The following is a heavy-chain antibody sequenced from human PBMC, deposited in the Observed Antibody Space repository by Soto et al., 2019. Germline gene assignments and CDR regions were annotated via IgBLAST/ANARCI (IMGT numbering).Heavy chain of an antibody. CDR2: IKHDGSVQ. Sequence: PGGSLRLSCEASGFPFSVYWMSLVRQSPGKGLGWVADIKHDGSVQYYVDSVKGRFTISRDNAKKLLFLQMNGLRAEDTALYYCARATYSNDGYRVDLWGQGKLVPVSS. V-gene: IGHV3-7*03. CDR3: ARATYSNDGYRVDL. D-gene: IGHD4-4*01. CDR1: GFPFSVYW. J-gene: IGHJ5*02.